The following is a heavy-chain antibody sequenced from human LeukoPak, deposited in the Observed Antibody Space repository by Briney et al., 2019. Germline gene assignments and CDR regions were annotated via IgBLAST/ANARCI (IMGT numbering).Heavy chain of an antibody. CDR3: ARDYDFWSGYSFYYYGMDV. CDR2: ISSSSSYI. V-gene: IGHV3-21*01. Sequence: PGGSLRLSCAASGFTFRSYDMHWVRQAPGKGLEWVSSISSSSSYIYYADSVKGRFTISRDNAKNSLYLQMNSLRAEDTAVYYCARDYDFWSGYSFYYYGMDVWGQGTTVTVSS. D-gene: IGHD3-3*01. J-gene: IGHJ6*02. CDR1: GFTFRSYD.